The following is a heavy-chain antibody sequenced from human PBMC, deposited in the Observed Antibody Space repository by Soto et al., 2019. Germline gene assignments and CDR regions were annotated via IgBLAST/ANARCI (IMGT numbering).Heavy chain of an antibody. CDR3: ARVAVRFLEWFPQYNWFDP. D-gene: IGHD3-3*01. J-gene: IGHJ5*02. V-gene: IGHV1-18*01. CDR1: GYTFTSYG. CDR2: ISAYNGNI. Sequence: GASVKVSCKASGYTFTSYGISWVRQAPGQGLEWMGWISAYNGNINYAQKLQGRVTMTTDTSTSTAYMELRSLRSDDTAVYYCARVAVRFLEWFPQYNWFDPWGQGTLVNVSS.